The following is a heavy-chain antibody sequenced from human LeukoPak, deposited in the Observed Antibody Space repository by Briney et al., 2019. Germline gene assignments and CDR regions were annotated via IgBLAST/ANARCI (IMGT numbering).Heavy chain of an antibody. CDR3: ARGLGYCTGGVCTWWWFDP. J-gene: IGHJ5*02. D-gene: IGHD2-8*02. V-gene: IGHV4-34*01. CDR2: INHSGST. Sequence: SETLSLTCAVYGGSFSGYYWSWIRQPPGEGLEWIGEINHSGSTNYNPSLKSRVTISVDTSKNQFSLKLSSVTAADTAVYYCARGLGYCTGGVCTWWWFDPWGQGTLVTVSS. CDR1: GGSFSGYY.